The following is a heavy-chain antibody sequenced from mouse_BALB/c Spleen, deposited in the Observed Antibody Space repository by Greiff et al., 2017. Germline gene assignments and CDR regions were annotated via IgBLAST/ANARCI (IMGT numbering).Heavy chain of an antibody. CDR3: ARRGYYYAMDY. J-gene: IGHJ4*01. CDR1: GYTFTSYW. Sequence: QLQQSGAELAKPGASVKMSCQASGYTFTSYWMHWVKQRPGQGLEWIGYINPSTGYTEYNQKFKDKATLTADKSSSTAYMQLSSLTSEDSAVYYCARRGYYYAMDYWGQGTSVTVSS. V-gene: IGHV1-7*01. CDR2: INPSTGYT.